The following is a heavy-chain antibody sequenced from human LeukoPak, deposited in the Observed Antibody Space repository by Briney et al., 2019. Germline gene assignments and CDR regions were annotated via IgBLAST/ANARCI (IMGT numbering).Heavy chain of an antibody. J-gene: IGHJ5*02. CDR1: GGSISSYY. CDR3: ARGRLGDGFDP. CDR2: IYYSGST. D-gene: IGHD3-16*01. Sequence: SETLSLTCTVSGGSISSYYWSWIRQPPGKGLEWIGYIYYSGSTNYNPSLKSRVTISVDTSKNQFSLKLSSVTAADTAVYYCARGRLGDGFDPWGQGTLVTVSS. V-gene: IGHV4-59*08.